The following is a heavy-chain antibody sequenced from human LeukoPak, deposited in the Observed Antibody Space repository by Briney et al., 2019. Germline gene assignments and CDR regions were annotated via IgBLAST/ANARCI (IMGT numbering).Heavy chain of an antibody. V-gene: IGHV4-39*01. Sequence: PSETLSLTCTVSGGSISSSSYSWGWIRQPPGKGLEWIGSIYYSGSTYYNPSLKSRVTISVDTSKNQFSLKLSSVTAADTAVYYCAKGLVGGSGSDWFDPWGQGTLVTVSS. CDR2: IYYSGST. CDR1: GGSISSSSYS. D-gene: IGHD3-10*01. J-gene: IGHJ5*02. CDR3: AKGLVGGSGSDWFDP.